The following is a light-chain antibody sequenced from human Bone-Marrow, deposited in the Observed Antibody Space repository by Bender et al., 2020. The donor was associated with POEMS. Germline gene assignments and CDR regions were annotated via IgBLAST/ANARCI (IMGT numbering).Light chain of an antibody. CDR3: ASYSGTDTLGV. V-gene: IGLV2-14*01. J-gene: IGLJ3*02. Sequence: QSALTQPASVSGSPGQSITISCTGTSSDVGGYDYVSWYQQHPDKAPKLMIYEVSKRPSGISYRFSASKSGNTATLTISGLQAEDEADYFCASYSGTDTLGVFGGGTKVTVL. CDR2: EVS. CDR1: SSDVGGYDY.